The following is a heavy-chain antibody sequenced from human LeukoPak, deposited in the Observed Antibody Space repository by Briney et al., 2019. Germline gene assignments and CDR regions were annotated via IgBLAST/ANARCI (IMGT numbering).Heavy chain of an antibody. V-gene: IGHV1-69*13. Sequence: SVKVSCKASGGTFSSYAISWVRQAPGQGLEWMGGIIPIFGTANYAQKFQGRVTITADESTSTAYMELSSLRSEDTAVYYCAREADYDFWSXXSXXXDYXGQGTLVTVSS. CDR2: IIPIFGTA. J-gene: IGHJ4*02. CDR1: GGTFSSYA. CDR3: AREADYDFWSXXSXXXDY. D-gene: IGHD3-3*01.